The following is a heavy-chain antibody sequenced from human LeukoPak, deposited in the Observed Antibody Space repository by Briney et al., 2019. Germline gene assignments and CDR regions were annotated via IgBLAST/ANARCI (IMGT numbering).Heavy chain of an antibody. CDR2: INPSGGST. V-gene: IGHV1-46*01. Sequence: ASVKVSCKASGGTFSSYAISWVRQAPGQGLEWMGIINPSGGSTSYAQKFQGRVTMTRDMSTSTVYMELSSLRSEDTAVYYCARDPEGYDSSGYYFDYWGQGTLVTVSS. CDR3: ARDPEGYDSSGYYFDY. D-gene: IGHD3-22*01. J-gene: IGHJ4*02. CDR1: GGTFSSYA.